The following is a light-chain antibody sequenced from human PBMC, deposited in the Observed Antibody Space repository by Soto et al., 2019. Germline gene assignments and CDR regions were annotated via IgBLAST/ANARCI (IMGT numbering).Light chain of an antibody. V-gene: IGLV1-40*01. CDR1: SSNIGAGYD. J-gene: IGLJ1*01. Sequence: QSVLTQPPSVSGAPGQRVTISCTGSSSNIGAGYDVHWYQQLPGTAPKLLIYGNSNRPFGVPDRFSGSKSGTSASLAITGLQAEDEADYYCQSYDSSLSGYVFGTGTKLTVL. CDR3: QSYDSSLSGYV. CDR2: GNS.